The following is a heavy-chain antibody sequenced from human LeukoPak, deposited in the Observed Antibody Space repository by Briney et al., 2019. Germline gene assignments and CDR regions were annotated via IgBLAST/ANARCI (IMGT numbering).Heavy chain of an antibody. D-gene: IGHD3-9*01. Sequence: GGSLRLSCAASGFTFSSYGMTWVRQAPGKGLEWVSVISGTGDSTYYADSVKGRFTISRDNSKNALYLQMNSLRDEDTAVYYCAKGDSYYDLLTCFDFWGPGTLVTVSS. CDR2: ISGTGDST. V-gene: IGHV3-23*01. CDR1: GFTFSSYG. J-gene: IGHJ4*02. CDR3: AKGDSYYDLLTCFDF.